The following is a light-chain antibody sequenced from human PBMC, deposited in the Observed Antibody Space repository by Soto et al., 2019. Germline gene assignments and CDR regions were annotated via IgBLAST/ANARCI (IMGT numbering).Light chain of an antibody. CDR2: DAS. CDR1: QDIRNF. CDR3: QKYNSAPRT. V-gene: IGKV1-27*01. Sequence: DIQMTQSPSYLSASVGDRVTITCRASQDIRNFLAWYQKKPGKAPRLLIYDASALQSGVPSRFSALGSGTDFTLTISSLQPDDVAVYYCQKYNSAPRTFGQGTKVDIK. J-gene: IGKJ1*01.